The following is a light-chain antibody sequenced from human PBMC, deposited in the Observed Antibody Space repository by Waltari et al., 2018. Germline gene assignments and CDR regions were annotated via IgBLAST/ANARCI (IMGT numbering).Light chain of an antibody. CDR1: SNDVGNSKH. Sequence: QPALTQPASVSGSPGQSITISCTGTSNDVGNSKHVCWYQQHPGKAPKLIISEVTERPSGVFDRFSGSKSGNTASLTISGLQAEDEADYYCLSYTSSITFVFGGGTKLSVL. J-gene: IGLJ2*01. V-gene: IGLV2-23*02. CDR3: LSYTSSITFV. CDR2: EVT.